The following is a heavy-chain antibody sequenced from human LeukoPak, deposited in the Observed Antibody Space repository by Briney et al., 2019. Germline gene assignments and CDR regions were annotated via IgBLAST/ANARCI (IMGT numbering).Heavy chain of an antibody. CDR1: GGSISSSSYY. CDR3: XRPXXDVLLWFGELKSWFDP. J-gene: IGHJ5*02. V-gene: IGHV4-39*01. Sequence: SETLSLTCTVSGGSISSSSYYWGWIRQPPGKGLEWIGSIYYSGSTYYNPSLKSRVTISVDTSKNQFSLKLSSVTAADTAVYXXXRPXXDVLLWFGELKSWFDPWGQGTLVTVSS. CDR2: IYYSGST. D-gene: IGHD3-10*01.